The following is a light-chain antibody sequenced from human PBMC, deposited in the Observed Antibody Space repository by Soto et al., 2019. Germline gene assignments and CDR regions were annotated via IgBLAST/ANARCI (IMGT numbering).Light chain of an antibody. V-gene: IGKV1-5*03. Sequence: DIQMTQSPSTLSASVGDRVTITCRASQSISSWLAWYQQKPGKAPKLLIYKASSLESGVPSRFSGSGSGTEFTLTISSLQPDDFATYFCQQYRTFGQGTKWEIK. CDR3: QQYRT. J-gene: IGKJ1*01. CDR1: QSISSW. CDR2: KAS.